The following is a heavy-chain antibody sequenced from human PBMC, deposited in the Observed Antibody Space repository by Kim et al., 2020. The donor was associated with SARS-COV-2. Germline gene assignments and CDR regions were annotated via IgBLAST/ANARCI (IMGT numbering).Heavy chain of an antibody. CDR1: GFTFSDYY. Sequence: GGSLRLSCAASGFTFSDYYMTWIRQAPGKGREWGSYISSIGSYVNYADSVKGRFTISRDNAKNSLYLQMSSLRAEDTALYYLARVPFWDVSAYYFDLWG. V-gene: IGHV3-11*01. CDR3: ARVPFWDVSAYYFDL. D-gene: IGHD1-26*01. CDR2: ISSIGSYV. J-gene: IGHJ4*01.